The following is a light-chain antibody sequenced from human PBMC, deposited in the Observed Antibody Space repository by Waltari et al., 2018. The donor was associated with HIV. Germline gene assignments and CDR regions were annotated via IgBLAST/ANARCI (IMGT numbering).Light chain of an antibody. CDR1: SSNIGAGYH. CDR2: GNS. J-gene: IGLJ2*01. V-gene: IGLV1-40*01. Sequence: SVLTQPPSVSGAPGQRVTISCAGTSSNIGAGYHVHWYQQLPGAAPKLLISGNSNRPSGVPDRFSGSKSGTSASLAITGLQAVDEADYCCQSYDSSLGGVLFGGGTKLTVL. CDR3: QSYDSSLGGVL.